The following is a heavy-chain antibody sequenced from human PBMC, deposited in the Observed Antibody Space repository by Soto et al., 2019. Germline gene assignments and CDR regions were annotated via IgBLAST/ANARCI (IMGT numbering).Heavy chain of an antibody. J-gene: IGHJ5*02. CDR3: AKDSAPYYSSTSWFDP. CDR1: GFTFSSYG. V-gene: IGHV3-30*18. Sequence: HPGGSLRLSCAASGFTFSSYGMHWVRQAPGKGLEWVAVISYDGSNKYYADSVKGRFTISRDNSKNTLYLQMNSLRAEDTAVYYCAKDSAPYYSSTSWFDPWGQGTLVTVSS. CDR2: ISYDGSNK. D-gene: IGHD6-13*01.